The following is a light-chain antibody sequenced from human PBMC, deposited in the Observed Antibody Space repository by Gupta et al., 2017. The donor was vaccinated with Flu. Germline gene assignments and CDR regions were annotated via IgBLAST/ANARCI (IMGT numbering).Light chain of an antibody. J-gene: IGLJ3*02. Sequence: GQATRITCGGENMESIDVHWYQQKPGQAPVLLVSDDSDRPSGIPDRFSGSNSGNTVTLTISRVEVGDEADYYCQVRDSSSDHRVFGGGTKLTVL. CDR3: QVRDSSSDHRV. CDR1: NMESID. CDR2: DDS. V-gene: IGLV3-21*02.